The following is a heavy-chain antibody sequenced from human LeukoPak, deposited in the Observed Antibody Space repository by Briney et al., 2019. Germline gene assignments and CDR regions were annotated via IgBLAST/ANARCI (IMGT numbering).Heavy chain of an antibody. CDR1: GFTFSTYW. CDR3: ARSTYFYDSSGYRYFDY. V-gene: IGHV3-7*01. Sequence: GGSLRLSCAASGFTFSTYWMSWVRQAPGKGLEWVANIKQDGSEKSYVDTVKGRFTISRDNAKNSLYLQMNSLRAEDTAVYYCARSTYFYDSSGYRYFDYWGQGTLVTVSS. CDR2: IKQDGSEK. D-gene: IGHD3-22*01. J-gene: IGHJ4*02.